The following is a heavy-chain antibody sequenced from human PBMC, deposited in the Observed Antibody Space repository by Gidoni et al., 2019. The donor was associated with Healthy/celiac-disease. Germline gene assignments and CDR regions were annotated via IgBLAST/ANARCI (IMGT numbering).Heavy chain of an antibody. CDR1: GFTVSSNY. D-gene: IGHD4-17*01. V-gene: IGHV3-53*01. Sequence: EVQLVESGGGLIQPGGSRRLSCAASGFTVSSNYMSWVRQAPGKGLEWVSVIYSGGSTYYADSVKGRFTISRDNSKNTLYLQMNSLRAEDTAVYYCARVRRGTYGDYKNWFDPWGQGTLVTVSS. J-gene: IGHJ5*02. CDR3: ARVRRGTYGDYKNWFDP. CDR2: IYSGGST.